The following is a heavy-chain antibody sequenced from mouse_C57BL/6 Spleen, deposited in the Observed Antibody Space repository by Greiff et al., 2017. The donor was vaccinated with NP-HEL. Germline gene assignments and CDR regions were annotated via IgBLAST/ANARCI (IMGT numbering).Heavy chain of an antibody. CDR2: IHPNSGST. D-gene: IGHD1-1*01. CDR1: GYTFTSYW. V-gene: IGHV1-64*01. Sequence: QVQLQQPGAELVKPGASVKLSCKASGYTFTSYWMHWVKQRPGQGLEWIGMIHPNSGSTNYNEKFKSKPTLTVDKSSSTAYMQLSSLTSEDSAVYYCARAGSSPYWYFDVWGTGTTVTVSS. CDR3: ARAGSSPYWYFDV. J-gene: IGHJ1*03.